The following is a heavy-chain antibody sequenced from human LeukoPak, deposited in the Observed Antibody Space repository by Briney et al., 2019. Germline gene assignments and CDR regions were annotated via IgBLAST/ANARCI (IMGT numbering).Heavy chain of an antibody. J-gene: IGHJ4*02. CDR3: AKDFVRYNIQFDY. CDR2: ISGGGAGT. CDR1: GLSLSFYA. V-gene: IGHV3-23*01. D-gene: IGHD1-1*01. Sequence: GGSLRLSCAASGLSLSFYAMSWVRQAPGKGLEWVSSISGGGAGTYYADSVRGRFTISRDNSKNTLYLQMNSLRAEDTALYYCAKDFVRYNIQFDYWGQGALVTVSS.